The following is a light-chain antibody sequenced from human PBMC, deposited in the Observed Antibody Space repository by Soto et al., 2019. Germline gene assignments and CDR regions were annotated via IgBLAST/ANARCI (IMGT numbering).Light chain of an antibody. CDR2: GTS. Sequence: EIVLTQSPGTLSLSPGERATLSCRADRSVSDTLLTWFQQKPGQAPRLLIFGTSNRAPGIPDRFSGSGSGTDFTLTISSLQSEDFAVYYCQQYNNWPLTVGGGTKVDIK. CDR1: RSVSDTL. CDR3: QQYNNWPLT. V-gene: IGKV3D-15*01. J-gene: IGKJ4*01.